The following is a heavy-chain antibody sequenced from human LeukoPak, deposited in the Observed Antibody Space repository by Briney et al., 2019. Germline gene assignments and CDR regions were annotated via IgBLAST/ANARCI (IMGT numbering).Heavy chain of an antibody. V-gene: IGHV1-2*02. CDR2: INPNSGGT. CDR1: GYTFTCYY. D-gene: IGHD3-22*01. J-gene: IGHJ4*02. Sequence: ASVKVSCKASGYTFTCYYMHWVRQAPGQGLEWMGWINPNSGGTNYAQKFQGRVTMTRDTSISTAFMDLSRLRSDDTAVYYCARVKTLIVVVSLFDYWGQGTLVTVSS. CDR3: ARVKTLIVVVSLFDY.